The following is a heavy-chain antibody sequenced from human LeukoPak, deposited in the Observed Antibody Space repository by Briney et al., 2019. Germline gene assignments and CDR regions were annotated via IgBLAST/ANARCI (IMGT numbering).Heavy chain of an antibody. CDR2: IKQDGSEK. Sequence: PGGSLRLSCAASGFTFSSYWMSWVRQAPGKGLEWVANIKQDGSEKYYVDSVKGRFTISRDNAKNSLYLQMNSLRAEDTAVYYCARDCIAAAGHDAFDIWGQGTMVTVSS. D-gene: IGHD6-13*01. V-gene: IGHV3-7*03. CDR3: ARDCIAAAGHDAFDI. CDR1: GFTFSSYW. J-gene: IGHJ3*02.